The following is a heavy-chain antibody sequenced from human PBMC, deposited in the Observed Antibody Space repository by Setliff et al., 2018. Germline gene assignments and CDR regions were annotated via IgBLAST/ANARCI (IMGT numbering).Heavy chain of an antibody. V-gene: IGHV4-34*01. CDR2: IYHSGST. D-gene: IGHD2-8*02. CDR1: GGSFSTYF. Sequence: SETLSLTCAVYGGSFSTYFWGWIRQPPGKGLEWIGSIYHSGSTYYNPSLKSRVTISVDTSKNQFSLKLSSVTAADTALYYCTVYNTGSSKDHYWGQGTPVTVSS. CDR3: TVYNTGSSKDHY. J-gene: IGHJ4*02.